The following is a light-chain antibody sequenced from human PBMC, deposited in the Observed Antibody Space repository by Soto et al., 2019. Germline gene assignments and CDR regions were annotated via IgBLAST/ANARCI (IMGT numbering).Light chain of an antibody. V-gene: IGKV3-20*01. Sequence: DIVMTQSPFTLSLSPGERVTLSCRASQSVNSSYLAWYQHKPGQAPRLLIYGASTRATGIPDRFSGSGSGTDFTLTIARLEPGDFAVYYCQQYGNSPQTFGQGTKV. CDR2: GAS. CDR3: QQYGNSPQT. CDR1: QSVNSSY. J-gene: IGKJ1*01.